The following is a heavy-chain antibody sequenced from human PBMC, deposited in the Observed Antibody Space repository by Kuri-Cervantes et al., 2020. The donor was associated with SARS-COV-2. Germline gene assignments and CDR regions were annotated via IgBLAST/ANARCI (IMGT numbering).Heavy chain of an antibody. D-gene: IGHD6-13*01. V-gene: IGHV3-49*04. J-gene: IGHJ4*02. CDR2: IRSKAYGGTT. Sequence: GESLKISCAASGFTFSSYGMHWVRQAPGKGLEWVGFIRSKAYGGTTEYAASVKGRFTISRDDSKSIAYLQMNSLKTEDTAVYYCTTAAAGTFDYWGQGTLVTVSS. CDR1: GFTFSSYG. CDR3: TTAAAGTFDY.